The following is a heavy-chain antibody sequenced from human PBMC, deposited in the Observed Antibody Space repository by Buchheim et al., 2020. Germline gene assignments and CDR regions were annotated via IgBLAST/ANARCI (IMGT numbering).Heavy chain of an antibody. CDR3: ARDLSSGWSRNTYFDY. CDR1: GFIFSSYE. V-gene: IGHV3-48*03. Sequence: EVQLVESGGGLVQPGGSLRLSCAASGFIFSSYEMMWVRQAPGKGLEWVSYISNSGTTMRYVDSVKGRFTISRDNAKNSLYLQMNSLRAEDTAVYYCARDLSSGWSRNTYFDYWGQGTL. J-gene: IGHJ4*02. CDR2: ISNSGTTM. D-gene: IGHD6-19*01.